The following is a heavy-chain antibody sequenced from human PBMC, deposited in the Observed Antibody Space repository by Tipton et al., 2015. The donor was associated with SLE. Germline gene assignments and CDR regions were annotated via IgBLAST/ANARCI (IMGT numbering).Heavy chain of an antibody. V-gene: IGHV4-39*07. J-gene: IGHJ3*01. D-gene: IGHD3-3*01. CDR2: IYYTGRT. CDR3: ARSLETFDV. Sequence: TLSLTCTVSGGSIRRHNSTWDWIRQPPGKGLEWIGSIYYTGRTYYNPSLKSRVTMSVDPSKNQFSLELTSVPAADTAVYYCARSLETFDVWGQGTMVTVSS. CDR1: GGSIRRHNST.